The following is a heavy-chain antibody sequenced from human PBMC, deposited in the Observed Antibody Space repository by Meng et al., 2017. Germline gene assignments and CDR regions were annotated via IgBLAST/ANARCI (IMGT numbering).Heavy chain of an antibody. D-gene: IGHD2-15*01. CDR3: ARAYCSGGSCEFDY. Sequence: VQLPQSGPGLVKPAQALSLACAISGDSVSSNSAAWNWIRQSPSRGLEWLGRTYYRSKWYNEYTVSVKSRITINPDTSKNQFSLQLNSVTPEDTAVYYCARAYCSGGSCEFDYWGQGTLVTVSS. CDR2: TYYRSKWYN. V-gene: IGHV6-1*01. CDR1: GDSVSSNSAA. J-gene: IGHJ4*02.